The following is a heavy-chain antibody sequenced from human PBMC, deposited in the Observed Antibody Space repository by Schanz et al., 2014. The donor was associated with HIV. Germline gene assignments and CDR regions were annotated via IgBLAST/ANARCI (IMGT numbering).Heavy chain of an antibody. V-gene: IGHV3-33*01. CDR3: ARSPDWAGTDAFDI. CDR1: GFTFSIFG. CDR2: IGYDGSNK. D-gene: IGHD6-19*01. Sequence: VQLVESGEGFVQPGGSLRLSCAASGFTFSIFGMHWVRQAPGKGLEWVAIIGYDGSNKYYADSVKGRFTISRDNPKNTLYLQMNSLRAEDTAIYYCARSPDWAGTDAFDIWGQGTMVTVSS. J-gene: IGHJ3*02.